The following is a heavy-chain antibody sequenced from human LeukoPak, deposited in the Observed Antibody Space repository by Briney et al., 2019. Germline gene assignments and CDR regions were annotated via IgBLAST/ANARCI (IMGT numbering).Heavy chain of an antibody. CDR1: GYSIGSGYF. Sequence: SETPSLTCGVSGYSIGSGYFWAWIRQPPGKGLEWIGSMSYDGSTQYNPSLQSRVTISGDTSKNKFSLKLSSLTAAGTAVYHCASYSYGYFNYWGQGTLVTVSS. V-gene: IGHV4-38-2*01. D-gene: IGHD5-18*01. J-gene: IGHJ4*02. CDR2: MSYDGST. CDR3: ASYSYGYFNY.